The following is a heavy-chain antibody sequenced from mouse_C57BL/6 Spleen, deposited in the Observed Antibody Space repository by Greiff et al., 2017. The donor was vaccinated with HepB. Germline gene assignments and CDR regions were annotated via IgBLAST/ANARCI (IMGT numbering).Heavy chain of an antibody. J-gene: IGHJ2*01. Sequence: DVHLVESGGGLVKPGGSLKLSCAASGFTFSDYGMHWVRQAPEKGLEWVAYISSGSSTIYYADTVKGRFTISRDNAKNTLFLQMTSLRSEDTAMYYCARKRHLEDYFDYWGQGTTLTVSS. CDR1: GFTFSDYG. CDR3: ARKRHLEDYFDY. D-gene: IGHD3-1*01. V-gene: IGHV5-17*01. CDR2: ISSGSSTI.